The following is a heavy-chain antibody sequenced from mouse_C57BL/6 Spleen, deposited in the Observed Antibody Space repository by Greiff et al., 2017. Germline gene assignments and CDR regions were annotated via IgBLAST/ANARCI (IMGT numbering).Heavy chain of an antibody. CDR1: GYSFTDYN. CDR2: INPNYGTT. CDR3: ARVRTTVFDY. D-gene: IGHD1-1*01. J-gene: IGHJ2*01. V-gene: IGHV1-39*01. Sequence: EVQLKESGPELVKPGASVKISCKASGYSFTDYNMNWVKQSNGKSLEWIGVINPNYGTTSYNQKFKGKATLTVDQPSSTAYMQLNSLTSEYSAVYYCARVRTTVFDYWGQGTTLTVSS.